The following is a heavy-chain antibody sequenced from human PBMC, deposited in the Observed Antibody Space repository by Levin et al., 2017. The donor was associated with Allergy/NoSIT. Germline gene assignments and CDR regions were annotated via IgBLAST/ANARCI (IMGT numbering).Heavy chain of an antibody. Sequence: GGSLRLSCAASGFTFSSYAMSWVRQAPGKGLEWVSAISGSGGSTYYADSVKGRFTISRDNSKNTLYLQMNSLRAEDTAVYYCAKGGPITMVRGVIITSPDPAFDIWGQGTMVTVSS. V-gene: IGHV3-23*01. J-gene: IGHJ3*02. CDR3: AKGGPITMVRGVIITSPDPAFDI. D-gene: IGHD3-10*01. CDR1: GFTFSSYA. CDR2: ISGSGGST.